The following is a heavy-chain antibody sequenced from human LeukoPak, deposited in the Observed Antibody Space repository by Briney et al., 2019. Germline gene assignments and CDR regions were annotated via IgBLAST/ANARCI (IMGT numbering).Heavy chain of an antibody. CDR3: AISNIGTSRNSYNI. Sequence: ASVKVSCKVSGYTLTELSMHWVRQAPGKGLEWMGGFDPEDGETIYAQKFQGRVTMTEDTSTDTAYMELSSLRSEDMAVYYCAISNIGTSRNSYNIWGQGTMVTVSS. CDR2: FDPEDGET. CDR1: GYTLTELS. D-gene: IGHD2/OR15-2a*01. J-gene: IGHJ3*02. V-gene: IGHV1-24*01.